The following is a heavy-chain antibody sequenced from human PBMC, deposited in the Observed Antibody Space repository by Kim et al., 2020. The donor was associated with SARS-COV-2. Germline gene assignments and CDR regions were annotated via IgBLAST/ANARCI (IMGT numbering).Heavy chain of an antibody. CDR3: TRGSDYVWGSYRYGY. D-gene: IGHD3-16*02. Sequence: GGSLRLSCTASGFTFGDYAMSWVRQAPGKGLEWVGFIRSKAYGGTTEYAASVKGRFTISRDDSKSIAYLQMNSLKTEDTAVYYCTRGSDYVWGSYRYGYWGQGTLVTVSS. V-gene: IGHV3-49*04. CDR2: IRSKAYGGTT. CDR1: GFTFGDYA. J-gene: IGHJ4*02.